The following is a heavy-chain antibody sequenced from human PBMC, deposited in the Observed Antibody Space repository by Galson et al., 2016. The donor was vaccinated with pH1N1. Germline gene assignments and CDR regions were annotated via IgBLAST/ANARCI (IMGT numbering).Heavy chain of an antibody. CDR1: GFTFSSYS. D-gene: IGHD1-14*01. CDR2: ISSSSSTI. J-gene: IGHJ6*02. CDR3: ARVNHYYYYGMEV. Sequence: SLRLSCAASGFTFSSYSMNWVRQAPGKGLEWVSYISSSSSTIYYADSVKGRFTISRDNAKNSLYLQMNSLRAEDTAVYYCARVNHYYYYGMEVWGQGTTGTVSS. V-gene: IGHV3-48*01.